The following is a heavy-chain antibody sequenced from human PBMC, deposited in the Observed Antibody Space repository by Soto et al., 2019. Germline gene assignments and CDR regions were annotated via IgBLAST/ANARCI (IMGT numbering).Heavy chain of an antibody. V-gene: IGHV4-31*03. Sequence: SETLSLTCTVSGGSISSGGYFWSWIRQHPGKGLEWIGYIYYSGSTYYNPSLKSRVTISVDTSKNQFSLKLSSVTAADTAVYYCARRGSGSYSDYWGQGTLVTVSS. D-gene: IGHD1-26*01. CDR1: GGSISSGGYF. J-gene: IGHJ4*02. CDR2: IYYSGST. CDR3: ARRGSGSYSDY.